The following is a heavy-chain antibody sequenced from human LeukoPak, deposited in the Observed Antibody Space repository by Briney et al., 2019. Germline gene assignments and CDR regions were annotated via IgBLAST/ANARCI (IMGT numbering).Heavy chain of an antibody. CDR1: GFTFDDYA. CDR2: ISWNSGSI. D-gene: IGHD3-22*01. J-gene: IGHJ4*02. Sequence: GGSLRLSCAAPGFTFDDYAMHWVRQAPGKGLEWVSGISWNSGSIGYADSVKGRFTISRDNAKNSLYLQMNSLRAEDTALYYCAKDIGYDSSGSTYYFDYWGQGTLVTVSS. V-gene: IGHV3-9*01. CDR3: AKDIGYDSSGSTYYFDY.